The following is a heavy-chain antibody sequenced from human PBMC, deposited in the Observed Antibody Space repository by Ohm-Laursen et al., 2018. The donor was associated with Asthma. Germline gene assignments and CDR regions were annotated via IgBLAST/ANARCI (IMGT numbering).Heavy chain of an antibody. CDR1: GGTFNNYV. Sequence: GSSVKVSCKSLGGTFNNYVIGWVRQAPGQGLEWVGGINSVFGITSYPQKFQGRVTVTADESTSTVYMELSSLTSEDTAVYFCARKRGACISSTCYSLDFWGQGTLITVSS. CDR2: INSVFGIT. J-gene: IGHJ4*02. CDR3: ARKRGACISSTCYSLDF. D-gene: IGHD2-15*01. V-gene: IGHV1-69*01.